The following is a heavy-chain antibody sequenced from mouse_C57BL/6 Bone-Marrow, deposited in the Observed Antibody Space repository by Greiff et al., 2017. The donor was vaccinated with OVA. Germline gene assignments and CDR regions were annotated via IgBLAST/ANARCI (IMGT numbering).Heavy chain of an antibody. J-gene: IGHJ2*01. V-gene: IGHV1-26*01. Sequence: VQLQQSGPELVKPGASVKISCKASGYTFTDYYMNWVKQSHGKSLEWIGDINPNNGGTSYNQKFKGKATLTVDKSSSTAYMELRSLTSEDSAVYYCARFLGFDDWGQGTTLTVSS. CDR1: GYTFTDYY. CDR2: INPNNGGT. D-gene: IGHD4-1*01. CDR3: ARFLGFDD.